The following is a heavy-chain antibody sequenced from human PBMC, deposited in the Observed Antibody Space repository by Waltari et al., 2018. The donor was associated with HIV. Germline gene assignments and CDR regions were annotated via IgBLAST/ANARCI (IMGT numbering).Heavy chain of an antibody. CDR1: EYSFTSFW. J-gene: IGHJ3*01. Sequence: QLVQSGAEVKKPGDSLTISCTSFEYSFTSFWIGWVRQTSGKGLEWMGIIYPEDSDTRSNPVFQGRITISGEKSTNTAHLSWKNLKASDSATYFCGRVLAGADNVFDLWGQGTPVTVSS. CDR3: GRVLAGADNVFDL. D-gene: IGHD6-13*01. V-gene: IGHV5-51*01. CDR2: IYPEDSDT.